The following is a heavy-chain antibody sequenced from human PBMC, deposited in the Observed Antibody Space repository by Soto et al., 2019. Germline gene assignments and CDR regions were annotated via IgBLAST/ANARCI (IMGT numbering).Heavy chain of an antibody. CDR1: GYTFTSYY. CDR3: ATLLIAAAGYDAFDI. V-gene: IGHV1-46*01. J-gene: IGHJ3*02. CDR2: INPSGGST. Sequence: ASVKVSCKAFGYTFTSYYMHWVRQAPGQGLEWMGIINPSGGSTSYAQKFQGRVTMTRDTSTSTVYMELSSLRSEDTAVYYCATLLIAAAGYDAFDIWGQGTMVTGSS. D-gene: IGHD6-13*01.